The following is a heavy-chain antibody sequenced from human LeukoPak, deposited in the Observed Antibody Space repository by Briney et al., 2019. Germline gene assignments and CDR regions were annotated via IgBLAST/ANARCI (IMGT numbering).Heavy chain of an antibody. J-gene: IGHJ4*02. Sequence: GSLRLSFAASGFTFSNYGMHWVRQAPGKGLEWVAFIRYDGNNKNYADSVKGRFTISRDNSKNTLYLQMNSLRAEDTAVYYCAKDRSVDTAMVYWGQGTLVTVSS. CDR2: IRYDGNNK. V-gene: IGHV3-30*02. D-gene: IGHD5-18*01. CDR3: AKDRSVDTAMVY. CDR1: GFTFSNYG.